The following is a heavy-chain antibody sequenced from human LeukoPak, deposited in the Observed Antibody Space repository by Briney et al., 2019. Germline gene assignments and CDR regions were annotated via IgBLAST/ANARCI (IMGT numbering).Heavy chain of an antibody. CDR1: GYTFTSYY. J-gene: IGHJ4*02. D-gene: IGHD2-15*01. V-gene: IGHV1-46*01. CDR3: ARSLGYSSGKGGFDY. CDR2: VNPSGGGT. Sequence: GASVKVSCKASGYTFTSYYINWVRQAPGQGLEWMGIVNPSGGGTSCAQKLQGRVVMTRDTSTSTVYMELSSLRSEDTAVYYCARSLGYSSGKGGFDYWGQGTLATVSS.